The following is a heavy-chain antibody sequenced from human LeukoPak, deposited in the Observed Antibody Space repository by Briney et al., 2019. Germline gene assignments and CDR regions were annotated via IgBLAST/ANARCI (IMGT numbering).Heavy chain of an antibody. CDR1: GFTFSSYG. V-gene: IGHV3-30*18. D-gene: IGHD5-18*01. J-gene: IGHJ4*02. CDR2: ISYDGSNK. Sequence: PGGSLRLSCAASGFTFSSYGMPWVRQAPGKGLEWVAVISYDGSNKYYADSVKGRFTISRDNSKNTLYLQMNSLRAEDTAVYYCAKDRPGAMAIGNAFDYWGQGTLVTVSS. CDR3: AKDRPGAMAIGNAFDY.